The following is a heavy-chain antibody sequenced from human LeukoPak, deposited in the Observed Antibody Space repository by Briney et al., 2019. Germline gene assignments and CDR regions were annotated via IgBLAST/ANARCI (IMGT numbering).Heavy chain of an antibody. J-gene: IGHJ5*02. D-gene: IGHD3-22*01. Sequence: GGSLRLSCAASGFTVSSNHMSWVRQAPGKGLEWVAVMYSAGHTYYAGSVRGRFTISRDTSTNTLSLQMNSLRAEDTAEYYCARARCDTCGYGSWGQGTLVTVSS. V-gene: IGHV3-66*02. CDR1: GFTVSSNH. CDR3: ARARCDTCGYGS. CDR2: MYSAGHT.